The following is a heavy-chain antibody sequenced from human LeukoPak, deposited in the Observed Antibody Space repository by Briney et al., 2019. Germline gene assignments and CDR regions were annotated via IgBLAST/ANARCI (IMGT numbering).Heavy chain of an antibody. CDR2: IYYSGST. V-gene: IGHV4-59*08. CDR1: GGSISSYY. Sequence: PSETLSLTCTVSGGSISSYYWSWIRQPPGKGLEWIGYIYYSGSTNYNPSLKSRVTTSVDTSKNQFSLKLSSETAADTAVYYCAGGVGGIYYYYYGMDVWGQGTTVTVSS. J-gene: IGHJ6*02. D-gene: IGHD2-8*01. CDR3: AGGVGGIYYYYYGMDV.